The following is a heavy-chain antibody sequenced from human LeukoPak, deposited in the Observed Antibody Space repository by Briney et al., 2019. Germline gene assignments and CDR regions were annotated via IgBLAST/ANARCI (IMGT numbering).Heavy chain of an antibody. J-gene: IGHJ4*02. CDR1: GYTFTSYD. D-gene: IGHD3-10*01. CDR2: MNPNSGNT. CDR3: ARSPYRVRGVVDY. V-gene: IGHV1-8*01. Sequence: GASVKVSCKASGYTFTSYDINWVRQATGQGLEWMGWMNPNSGNTGYAQKFQGRVTMTRNTSISTAYMELSSLRSEDTAVYYCARSPYRVRGVVDYWGQGTLVTVSS.